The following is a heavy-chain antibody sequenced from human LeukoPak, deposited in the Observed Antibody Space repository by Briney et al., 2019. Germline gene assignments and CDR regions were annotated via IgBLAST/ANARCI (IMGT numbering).Heavy chain of an antibody. Sequence: SETLSLTCTVSGGSISSYYWSWIRQPPGKGLEWIGYIYYSGSTNYNPSLKSRVTISVDTSKNQFSLKLSSVTAADTAVYYCARVVAGYDSSGYAYYYYYYYIDVWGKGTTVTVSS. D-gene: IGHD3-22*01. J-gene: IGHJ6*03. CDR1: GGSISSYY. CDR2: IYYSGST. CDR3: ARVVAGYDSSGYAYYYYYYYIDV. V-gene: IGHV4-59*01.